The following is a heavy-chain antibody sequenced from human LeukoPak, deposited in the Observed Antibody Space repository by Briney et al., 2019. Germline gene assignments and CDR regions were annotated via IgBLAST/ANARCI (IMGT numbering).Heavy chain of an antibody. V-gene: IGHV3-7*03. CDR3: ARDMVRGNYYYYMDV. CDR2: IKQDGSEK. CDR1: GFTFSSYW. D-gene: IGHD3-10*01. J-gene: IGHJ6*03. Sequence: GGSLRLSCAASGFTFSSYWMSWVRQAPGKGLEWVANIKQDGSEKYYVDSVKGRFTISRDNAKNSLYLQMNSLRAEDTALYYCARDMVRGNYYYYMDVWGKGTTVTVSS.